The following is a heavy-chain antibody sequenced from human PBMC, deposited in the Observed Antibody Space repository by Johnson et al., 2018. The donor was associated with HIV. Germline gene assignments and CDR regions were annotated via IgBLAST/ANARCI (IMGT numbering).Heavy chain of an antibody. Sequence: QVQLVESGGGLVQPGGSLRLSCAASGFTFSSYAMHWVRQAPAKGLEWVAVISYDGSDKYYADSVKGRFTISRDNSKNSLYLQMNSLRVEDTAVYYCARVGGGYCSGGGCYGDAFDIWGQGTMVTVSS. CDR3: ARVGGGYCSGGGCYGDAFDI. CDR1: GFTFSSYA. J-gene: IGHJ3*02. CDR2: ISYDGSDK. D-gene: IGHD2-15*01. V-gene: IGHV3-30-3*01.